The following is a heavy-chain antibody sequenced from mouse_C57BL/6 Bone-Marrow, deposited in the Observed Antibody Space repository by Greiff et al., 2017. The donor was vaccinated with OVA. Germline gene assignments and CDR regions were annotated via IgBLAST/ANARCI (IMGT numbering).Heavy chain of an antibody. CDR2: IDPENGDT. CDR1: GFNIKDDY. CDR3: TSEGNFDD. Sequence: VQLQQSGAELVRPGASVKLSCTASGFNIKDDYMHWVKQRPEQGLEWIGWIDPENGDTEYASKFQGKATITADTSSNTAYLQLSSLTSEDTAVYYCTSEGNFDDWGQGTTLTVSS. D-gene: IGHD2-14*01. V-gene: IGHV14-4*01. J-gene: IGHJ2*01.